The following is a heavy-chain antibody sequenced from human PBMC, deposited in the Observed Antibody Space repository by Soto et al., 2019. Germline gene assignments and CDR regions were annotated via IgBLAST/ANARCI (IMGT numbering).Heavy chain of an antibody. CDR2: ISGSGGTT. CDR3: AKRIHDY. Sequence: GGSLRLSCAASGFTFSSYGMSWVRQAPGKGLEWVSAISGSGGTTYYADSVKGRFTISRDQSKNTLYLQMNSLRVDDTAMYYCAKRIHDYWGLGTLVTVSS. J-gene: IGHJ4*02. V-gene: IGHV3-23*01. CDR1: GFTFSSYG. D-gene: IGHD2-15*01.